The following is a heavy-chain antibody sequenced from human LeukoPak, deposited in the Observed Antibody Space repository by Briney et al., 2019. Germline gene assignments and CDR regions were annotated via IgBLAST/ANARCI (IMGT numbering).Heavy chain of an antibody. CDR3: ARPKDYGDYRLFDY. CDR1: GYTFTGYI. J-gene: IGHJ4*02. CDR2: INPNSGDT. Sequence: ASVKVSCKASGYTFTGYIMHWVRQAPGQGLEWMGWINPNSGDTNYAQKFQGRVTMTRDTSISTVYMELSRLRSDDTAVYYCARPKDYGDYRLFDYWGQGALVTVSP. V-gene: IGHV1-2*02. D-gene: IGHD4-17*01.